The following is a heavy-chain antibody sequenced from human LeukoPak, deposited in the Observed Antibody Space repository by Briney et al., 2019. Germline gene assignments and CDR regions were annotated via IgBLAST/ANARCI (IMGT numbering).Heavy chain of an antibody. CDR3: ARDDTLPDNGLDA. CDR1: GFSFSSHG. V-gene: IGHV3-33*01. D-gene: IGHD2-8*01. Sequence: GGSLRLSCAASGFSFSSHGMHWVRQAPGKGLEGVAVIGSDGSRDSYADSVRGRLTISRDNSKNMLFLQVNSLRVEDSAVYFCARDDTLPDNGLDAWGQGTMVTVSS. J-gene: IGHJ3*01. CDR2: IGSDGSRD.